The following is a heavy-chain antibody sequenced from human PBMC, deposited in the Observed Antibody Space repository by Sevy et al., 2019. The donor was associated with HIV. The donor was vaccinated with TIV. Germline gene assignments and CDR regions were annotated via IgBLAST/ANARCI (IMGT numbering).Heavy chain of an antibody. Sequence: ASVKVSCKASGYTFTSYYMHWVRQAPGQGLEWMGILNPSRGSTSYAQKFQGRVTMTRDTSTSTVYMELSSLRSEDTAVYYCARDHRVTNYYDSSGYFCYFDYWGQRTLVTVSS. D-gene: IGHD3-22*01. V-gene: IGHV1-46*01. CDR1: GYTFTSYY. J-gene: IGHJ4*02. CDR2: LNPSRGST. CDR3: ARDHRVTNYYDSSGYFCYFDY.